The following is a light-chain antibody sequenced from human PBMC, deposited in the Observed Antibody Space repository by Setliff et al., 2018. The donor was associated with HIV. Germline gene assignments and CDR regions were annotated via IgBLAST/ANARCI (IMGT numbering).Light chain of an antibody. J-gene: IGLJ1*01. CDR3: QSYDRTLKSYV. CDR1: SSNIGAGHD. Sequence: QSALTQPPSVSGAPGQRVTISCTGSSSNIGAGHDVHWYQQFPGTAPKLLIKGNSHRPSGVPDRFSDSKAGTTASLASTGIQAGDEADYYCQSYDRTLKSYVFGTGTKVTVL. V-gene: IGLV1-40*01. CDR2: GNS.